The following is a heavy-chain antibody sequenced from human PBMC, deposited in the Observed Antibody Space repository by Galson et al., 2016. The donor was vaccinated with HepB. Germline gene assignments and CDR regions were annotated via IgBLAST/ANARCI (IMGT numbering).Heavy chain of an antibody. D-gene: IGHD2/OR15-2a*01. V-gene: IGHV3-30*18. Sequence: SLRLSCAASGFTFSGYGMHWARQAPGKGLEWVAADSMDGRRKFYADSVKGRFTISRDNSNNILFLQMSSLRADDTAVYFCAKRHEYCPPVGCSVDYWGQGTLVSVSS. CDR1: GFTFSGYG. CDR3: AKRHEYCPPVGCSVDY. CDR2: DSMDGRRK. J-gene: IGHJ4*02.